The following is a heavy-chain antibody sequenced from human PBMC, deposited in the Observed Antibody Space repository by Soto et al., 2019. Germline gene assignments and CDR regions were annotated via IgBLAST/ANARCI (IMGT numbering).Heavy chain of an antibody. CDR1: GYTFTSYD. CDR3: ARGGHLSYDSSGMLNYYYYGLDV. J-gene: IGHJ6*02. D-gene: IGHD3-22*01. Sequence: RASVKVSCKASGYTFTSYDINWVRQATGQGFEYLGWMNPNSGNTGYVKKFQGRVTMTRDTSMSTAYMELSSLRSEDTAVYYCARGGHLSYDSSGMLNYYYYGLDVWGQGTTVTVS. CDR2: MNPNSGNT. V-gene: IGHV1-8*01.